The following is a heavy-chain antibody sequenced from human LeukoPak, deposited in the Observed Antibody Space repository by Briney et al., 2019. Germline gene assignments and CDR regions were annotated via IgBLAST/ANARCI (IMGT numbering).Heavy chain of an antibody. D-gene: IGHD6-19*01. CDR2: IRSKVYGGAP. V-gene: IGHV3-49*03. CDR1: GFTFGDFT. J-gene: IGHJ4*02. Sequence: GGSLRLSCSASGFTFGDFTMSWCRQSPGQGVEWVGFIRSKVYGGAPEHAASVAARFTISRDDSTSIAYLQMNSEQAEDTAVYYCARGSGRYVMVDWWGQGTLVTVSS. CDR3: ARGSGRYVMVDW.